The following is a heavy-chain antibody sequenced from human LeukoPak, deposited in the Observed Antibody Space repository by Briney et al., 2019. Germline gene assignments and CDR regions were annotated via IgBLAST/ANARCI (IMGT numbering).Heavy chain of an antibody. J-gene: IGHJ4*02. Sequence: ASVKVSCKAPGDTFSKYAISWVRLAPAQGLEWMGGRIAMYGTANSARKSQGRLTFKTDDSTSTTSLELRSLRPEDTALYYCARVVLLYGSGTYLDVWGQGTLVTVSS. V-gene: IGHV1-69*05. D-gene: IGHD3-10*01. CDR2: RIAMYGTA. CDR1: GDTFSKYA. CDR3: ARVVLLYGSGTYLDV.